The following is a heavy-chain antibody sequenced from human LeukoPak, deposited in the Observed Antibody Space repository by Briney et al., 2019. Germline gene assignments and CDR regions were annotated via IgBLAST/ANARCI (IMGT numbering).Heavy chain of an antibody. D-gene: IGHD4-17*01. CDR2: ISYSGGT. J-gene: IGHJ4*02. CDR3: ARVPTVTFFDY. Sequence: SETLSLTCTVSGGSISSSSYYWGWIRQPPGKGLEWIGSISYSGGTYYKPSLKSRVTISVDTSKNQFSLKLSSVTAADTAVYYCARVPTVTFFDYWGQGTLVTVSS. V-gene: IGHV4-39*01. CDR1: GGSISSSSYY.